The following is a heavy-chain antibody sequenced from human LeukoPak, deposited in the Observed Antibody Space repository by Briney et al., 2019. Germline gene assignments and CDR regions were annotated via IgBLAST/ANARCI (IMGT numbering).Heavy chain of an antibody. J-gene: IGHJ3*02. D-gene: IGHD2-15*01. CDR2: INPNSGGT. CDR1: GYTFTGYY. V-gene: IGHV1-2*02. CDR3: ASGREYCSGGSCCSSDDAFDI. Sequence: ASVKVSCKASGYTFTGYYMHWVRQASGQGVEWMGWINPNSGGTNYAQQFQGRVTMTRDTSISTAYMELSRLRSDDTAVYYCASGREYCSGGSCCSSDDAFDIWGQGTMVSVSS.